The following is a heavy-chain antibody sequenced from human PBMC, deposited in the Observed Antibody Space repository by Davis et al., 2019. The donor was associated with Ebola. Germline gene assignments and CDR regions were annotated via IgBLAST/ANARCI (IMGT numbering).Heavy chain of an antibody. V-gene: IGHV1-46*03. CDR2: INPNDGRT. CDR3: TTPGGQDSGYDVFDI. D-gene: IGHD5-12*01. J-gene: IGHJ3*02. Sequence: SVPVSCQGSGYTLTNYYMHSVRQPPGQGLEWMGMINPNDGRTIYAQKFQGRVTVTRDTSTTTVYMDLSSLRSEDTALYYCTTPGGQDSGYDVFDIWGQGTMVTVSS. CDR1: GYTLTNYY.